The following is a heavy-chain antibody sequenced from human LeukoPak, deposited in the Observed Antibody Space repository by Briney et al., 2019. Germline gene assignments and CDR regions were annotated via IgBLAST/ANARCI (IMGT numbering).Heavy chain of an antibody. Sequence: GGSLRLSCAASGFTFNSYEMHWVRQAPGKGLEWVSYISSSGSTIYYADSVKGRFTISRDNAKNSLYLQMNSLSAEDTAVYYCARGGYYFDHWGQGTLVTVSS. CDR2: ISSSGSTI. CDR1: GFTFNSYE. CDR3: ARGGYYFDH. J-gene: IGHJ4*02. V-gene: IGHV3-48*03.